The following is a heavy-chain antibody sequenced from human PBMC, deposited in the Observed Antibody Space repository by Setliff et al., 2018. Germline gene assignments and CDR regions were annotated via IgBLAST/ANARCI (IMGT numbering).Heavy chain of an antibody. J-gene: IGHJ4*02. CDR3: AREALQRAGLYFFDI. D-gene: IGHD3-10*01. CDR1: GGTFNTYG. CDR2: IIPIIGEP. V-gene: IGHV1-69*13. Sequence: SVKVSCKASGGTFNTYGLSWVRQAPGQGLEWMGGIIPIIGEPNYAQKFQGRVTITADESTSTAYMELRSLESVDTAVYYCAREALQRAGLYFFDIWGQGMLVTVSS.